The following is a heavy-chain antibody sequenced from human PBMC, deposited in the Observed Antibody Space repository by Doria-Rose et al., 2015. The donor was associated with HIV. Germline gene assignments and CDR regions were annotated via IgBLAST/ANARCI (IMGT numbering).Heavy chain of an antibody. V-gene: IGHV2-26*01. CDR1: GVSLSSPGMG. CDR2: IFSDDER. D-gene: IGHD6-13*01. Sequence: QVTLKESGPVLVKPTETLTLTCTVSGVSLSSPGMGVSWIRQPQGTALEWLGKIFSDDERSYKTSLKSRLTISRGTSKSQVVLTMTDMDPVDTATYYCARIKSSRWYHKYYFDFWGQGTLVIVSA. J-gene: IGHJ4*02. CDR3: ARIKSSRWYHKYYFDF.